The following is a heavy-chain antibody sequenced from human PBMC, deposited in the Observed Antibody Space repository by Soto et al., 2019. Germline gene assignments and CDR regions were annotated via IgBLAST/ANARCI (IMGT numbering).Heavy chain of an antibody. V-gene: IGHV4-31*03. CDR2: IYYSGST. D-gene: IGHD2-15*01. CDR3: ARDHPFLATPRGYYYYGMDV. J-gene: IGHJ6*02. Sequence: SETLSLTCTVSGGSISSGGYYWSWIRQHPGKGLEWIGYIYYSGSTYYNPSLKSRVTISVDTSKNQFSLKLSSVTAADTAVYYCARDHPFLATPRGYYYYGMDVWGQGTTVTVSS. CDR1: GGSISSGGYY.